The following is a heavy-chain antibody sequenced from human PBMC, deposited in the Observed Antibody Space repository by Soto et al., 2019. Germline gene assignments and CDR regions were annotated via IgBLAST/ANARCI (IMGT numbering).Heavy chain of an antibody. CDR2: ISYDGSNT. CDR1: GFTFSSYG. CDR3: AKEGGLSGSYYISSSYYFDY. V-gene: IGHV3-30*18. J-gene: IGHJ4*02. D-gene: IGHD1-26*01. Sequence: QVQLVESGGGVVQPGRSLRLSCVASGFTFSSYGMHWVRQAPGKGLEWVAIISYDGSNTYYADSVKGRLTISRDNSKNPLYLQMNSLRAEDTSVYYCAKEGGLSGSYYISSSYYFDYWGQGTLVTVSS.